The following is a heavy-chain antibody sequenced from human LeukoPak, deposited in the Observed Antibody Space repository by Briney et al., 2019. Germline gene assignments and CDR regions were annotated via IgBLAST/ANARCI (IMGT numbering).Heavy chain of an antibody. J-gene: IGHJ6*03. CDR1: GITFTNAW. Sequence: GGSLRLSCVVSGITFTNAWLTWVRQAPGKGLEWVSYISSSGSTIYYADSVKGRFTISRDNAKNSLYLQMNSLRAEDTAVYYCARGGDPGYYYMDVWGKGTTVTVSS. CDR3: ARGGDPGYYYMDV. D-gene: IGHD2-21*02. CDR2: ISSSGSTI. V-gene: IGHV3-11*04.